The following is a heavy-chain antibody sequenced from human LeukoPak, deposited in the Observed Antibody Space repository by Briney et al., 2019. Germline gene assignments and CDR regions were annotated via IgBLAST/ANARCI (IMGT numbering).Heavy chain of an antibody. Sequence: GRSLRLSCAASGFTFDDYGMSWVRQAPGKGLEWVSGINWNGGSTGYADSVKGRFTISRDNAKNSLYLQMNSLRAEDTALYYCARDGIRYCSGGSCYSYFDYWGQGTLVTVSS. CDR3: ARDGIRYCSGGSCYSYFDY. CDR1: GFTFDDYG. J-gene: IGHJ4*02. CDR2: INWNGGST. D-gene: IGHD2-15*01. V-gene: IGHV3-20*04.